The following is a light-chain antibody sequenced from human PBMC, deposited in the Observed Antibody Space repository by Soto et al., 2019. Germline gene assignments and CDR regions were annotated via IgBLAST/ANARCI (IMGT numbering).Light chain of an antibody. CDR3: MQALQTPLLT. J-gene: IGKJ4*01. CDR1: QSLLHSNGYNY. CDR2: LGS. Sequence: DIVMTQSPLSLPVTPGEPASISCRSSQSLLHSNGYNYLDWYLQKPGQSPQLLIYLGSNRAYVVPDRFSGSGSGTDFTLKSSRVEAEDVGVYYCMQALQTPLLTFGGGTKVEIK. V-gene: IGKV2-28*01.